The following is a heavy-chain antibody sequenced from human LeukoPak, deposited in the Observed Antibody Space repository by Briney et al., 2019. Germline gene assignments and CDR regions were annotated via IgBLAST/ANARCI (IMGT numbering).Heavy chain of an antibody. V-gene: IGHV1-46*01. CDR2: INPSGGSI. CDR3: ARWRVPAAASRGAFDI. J-gene: IGHJ3*02. D-gene: IGHD2-2*01. Sequence: GASVKVSCKASGYTFTSYGISWVRQAPGQGLEWMGIINPSGGSIRYAQEFQGRVTMTRDTSTSTVYMELSSLRSEDTAVYYCARWRVPAAASRGAFDIWGQGTMVTVSS. CDR1: GYTFTSYG.